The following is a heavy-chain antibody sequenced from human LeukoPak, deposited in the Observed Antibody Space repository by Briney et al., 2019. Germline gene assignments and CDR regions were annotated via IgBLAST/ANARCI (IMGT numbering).Heavy chain of an antibody. Sequence: SETLSLTCTVSGGSISSSSCYWGWIRQPPGKGLEWIGSIYYSGSTYYNPSLKSRVTISVDTSKNQFSLKLSSVTAADTAVYYCASPDLLDAFDIWGQGTMVTVSS. CDR1: GGSISSSSCY. J-gene: IGHJ3*02. V-gene: IGHV4-39*01. CDR3: ASPDLLDAFDI. D-gene: IGHD2-15*01. CDR2: IYYSGST.